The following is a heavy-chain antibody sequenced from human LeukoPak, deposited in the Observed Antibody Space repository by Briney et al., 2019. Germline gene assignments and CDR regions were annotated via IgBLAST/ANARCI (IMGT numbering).Heavy chain of an antibody. CDR2: IYTSGST. V-gene: IGHV4-61*02. D-gene: IGHD4-23*01. J-gene: IGHJ6*03. CDR3: ARNGGPYYYYYMDV. Sequence: SETLSLTCTVSGGSISSGSYYWSWIRQPAGKGLEWIGRIYTSGSTNYNPSLKSRVTISVDTSKNQFSLKLSSVTAADTAVYYCARNGGPYYYYYMDVWGKGTAVTISS. CDR1: GGSISSGSYY.